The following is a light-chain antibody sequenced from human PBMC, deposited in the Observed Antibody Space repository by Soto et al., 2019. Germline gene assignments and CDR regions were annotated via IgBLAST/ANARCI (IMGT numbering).Light chain of an antibody. Sequence: DIVMTQCPVSLALSLGERATINCKSSQSVLYSSNNKNYLAWYRQKSGQPPKLLIYWASTRESGVPDRFSGSGSGTDVTLTISSLQADDVAVYYCQQYYGTPVTFGQGTKLEIK. V-gene: IGKV4-1*01. CDR2: WAS. CDR3: QQYYGTPVT. CDR1: QSVLYSSNNKNY. J-gene: IGKJ2*01.